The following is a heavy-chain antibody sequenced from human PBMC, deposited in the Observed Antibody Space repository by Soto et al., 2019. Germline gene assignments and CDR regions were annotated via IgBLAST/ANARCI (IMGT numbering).Heavy chain of an antibody. J-gene: IGHJ4*02. D-gene: IGHD3-22*01. Sequence: PGGSLRLSCAGSGFTFSDYYMSWIRQAPGKGLEWVSYISSSDNIIYYADSVKGRFTISRDNAKNSLYLQMNSLRAEDTAVYYCARDLGYYTSDGYFDYWGQGTLVTVSS. V-gene: IGHV3-11*01. CDR3: ARDLGYYTSDGYFDY. CDR1: GFTFSDYY. CDR2: ISSSDNII.